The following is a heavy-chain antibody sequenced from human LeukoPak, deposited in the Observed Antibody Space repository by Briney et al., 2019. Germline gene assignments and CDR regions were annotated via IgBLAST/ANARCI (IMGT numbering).Heavy chain of an antibody. CDR1: GGTFSSYA. CDR2: INPNSGGT. CDR3: AREDYYYGMDV. J-gene: IGHJ6*02. Sequence: GALVKVSCKASGGTFSSYAISWVRQAPGQGLEWMGRINPNSGGTNYAQKFQGRVTMTRDTSISTAYMELSRLRSDDTAVYYCAREDYYYGMDVWGQGTTVTVSS. V-gene: IGHV1-2*06.